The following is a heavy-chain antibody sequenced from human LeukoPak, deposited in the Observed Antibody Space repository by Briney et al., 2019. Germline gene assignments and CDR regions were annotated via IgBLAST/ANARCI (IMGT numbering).Heavy chain of an antibody. V-gene: IGHV4-34*01. J-gene: IGHJ6*04. CDR2: INHSGST. Sequence: SETPSLTCAVYGGSFSGYYWSWIRQPPGKGLEWIGEINHSGSTNYNPSLKSRVTISVDTSKNQFSLKLSSVTAADTAVYYCARTAVTTDYYYYYGMDVWGKGTTVTVSS. CDR3: ARTAVTTDYYYYYGMDV. CDR1: GGSFSGYY. D-gene: IGHD4-17*01.